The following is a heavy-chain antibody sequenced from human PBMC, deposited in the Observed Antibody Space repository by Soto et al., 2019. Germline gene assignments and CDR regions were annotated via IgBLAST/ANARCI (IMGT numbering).Heavy chain of an antibody. D-gene: IGHD3-22*01. CDR3: ARVSYYYDSSGYYPKGAFDY. CDR2: INPSGGST. CDR1: GYTFTSYY. Sequence: QVQLVQSGAEVKKPGASVKVSCKASGYTFTSYYMHWVRQAPGQGLEWMGIINPSGGSTSYAQKFQGRVTMTRDTSTSTVYMELSSLRSEDTAVYYCARVSYYYDSSGYYPKGAFDYWGQGTLVTVSS. V-gene: IGHV1-46*01. J-gene: IGHJ4*02.